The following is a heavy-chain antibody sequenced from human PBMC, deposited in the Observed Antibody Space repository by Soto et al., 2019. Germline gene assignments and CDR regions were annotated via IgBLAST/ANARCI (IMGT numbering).Heavy chain of an antibody. J-gene: IGHJ4*02. CDR3: ARAVPYYCVSSGYYYDPTVDY. D-gene: IGHD3-22*01. Sequence: SETLSLTCTVSGGSISSGDYYRSWIRQPPGKGLEWIGYIYYSGSTYYNPSLKSRVTISVDTSRNQFSLKLSSVTAADTAVYPRARAVPYYCVSSGYYYDPTVDYWREGTRETV. CDR2: IYYSGST. CDR1: GGSISSGDYY. V-gene: IGHV4-30-4*01.